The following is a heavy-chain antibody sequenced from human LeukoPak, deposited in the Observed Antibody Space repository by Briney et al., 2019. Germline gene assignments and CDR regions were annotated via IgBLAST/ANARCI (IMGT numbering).Heavy chain of an antibody. CDR2: IKQDGSEK. J-gene: IGHJ6*03. D-gene: IGHD2-2*01. Sequence: GGSLRLSCAASGFTFSSYWMSWVRQAPGKGLEWVANIKQDGSEKYYVDSVKGRFTISRDNAKNSLYLQMNSLRAEDTAAYYCARYAAPYCSSTSCVSFYYMDVWGKGTTVTVSS. CDR3: ARYAAPYCSSTSCVSFYYMDV. CDR1: GFTFSSYW. V-gene: IGHV3-7*01.